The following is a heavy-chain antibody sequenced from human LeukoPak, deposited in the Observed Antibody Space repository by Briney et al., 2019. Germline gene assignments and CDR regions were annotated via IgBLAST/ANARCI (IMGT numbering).Heavy chain of an antibody. CDR1: GFTFSNYD. D-gene: IGHD2-15*01. CDR3: ARGADTHFDY. CDR2: IGTAGDT. Sequence: PGGSLRLSCAASGFTFSNYDMHWVRQATGKGLEWVSAIGTAGDTYYQGSVRGRFTMSRENAKNSLYFQMNSLTAGDTAVYYCARGADTHFDYWGQGILVTVSS. V-gene: IGHV3-13*04. J-gene: IGHJ4*02.